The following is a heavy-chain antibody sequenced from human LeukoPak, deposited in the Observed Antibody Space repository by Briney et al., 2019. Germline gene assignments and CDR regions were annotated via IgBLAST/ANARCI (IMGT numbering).Heavy chain of an antibody. Sequence: GASVKVSCKANGGSFSNYVMHWVRQAPGQGLEWMGGIIPIFGTANYAQKFQGRVTMTEDTSTDTAYMELSSLRSEDTAVYYCATIAAASIDYWGQGTLVTVSS. CDR1: GGSFSNYV. J-gene: IGHJ4*02. V-gene: IGHV1-69*06. CDR3: ATIAAASIDY. CDR2: IIPIFGTA. D-gene: IGHD6-13*01.